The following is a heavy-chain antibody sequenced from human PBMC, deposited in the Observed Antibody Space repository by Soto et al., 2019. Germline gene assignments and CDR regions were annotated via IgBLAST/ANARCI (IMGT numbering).Heavy chain of an antibody. CDR3: ARGSEYYDILTGYQTYIDY. CDR1: GFTFSDYY. J-gene: IGHJ4*02. D-gene: IGHD3-9*01. CDR2: ISSSGSTI. V-gene: IGHV3-11*01. Sequence: QVQLVESGGGLVQPGGSLRLSCAASGFTFSDYYMSWIRQAPGKGLEWVSYISSSGSTIYYADPVKGLFTISRDNAKNSLYLQMNNLIAEDTAVYYCARGSEYYDILTGYQTYIDYWGQGTLVTVSS.